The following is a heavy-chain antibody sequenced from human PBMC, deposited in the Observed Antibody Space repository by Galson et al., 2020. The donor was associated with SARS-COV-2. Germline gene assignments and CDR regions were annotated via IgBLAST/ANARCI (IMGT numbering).Heavy chain of an antibody. V-gene: IGHV3-7*01. CDR2: IKQDGSEK. J-gene: IGHJ4*02. CDR3: ARDAATYYYDSSGYSYDD. D-gene: IGHD3-22*01. CDR1: GFTFSSYW. Sequence: GGSLRLSCAASGFTFSSYWMSWVRQAPGKGLEWVANIKQDGSEKYYVDSVKGRFTISRDNAKNSLYLQMNSLRAEDTAVYYCARDAATYYYDSSGYSYDDWGQGTLVTVSS.